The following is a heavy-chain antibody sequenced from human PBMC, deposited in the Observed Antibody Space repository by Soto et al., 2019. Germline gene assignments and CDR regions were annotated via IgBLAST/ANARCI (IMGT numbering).Heavy chain of an antibody. CDR1: GGSISSSSYY. D-gene: IGHD3-10*01. Sequence: PSETLSLTCTVSGGSISSSSYYWGWIRQPPGKGLEWIGSIYYSGSTYYNPSLKSRVTISVDTSKNQFSLKLSSVTAADTAVYYCARGSGLFYMDVWGKGTTVTVSS. CDR3: ARGSGLFYMDV. J-gene: IGHJ6*03. V-gene: IGHV4-39*07. CDR2: IYYSGST.